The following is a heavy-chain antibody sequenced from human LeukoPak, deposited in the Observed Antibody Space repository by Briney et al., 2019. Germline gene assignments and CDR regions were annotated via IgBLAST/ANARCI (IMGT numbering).Heavy chain of an antibody. Sequence: GGTLRLSCAASGFTFSGYGMSWVRQAPGKGLEWVSAISGSGGSTYYADSVKGRFTISRDNSKNTLYLQMNSLRAEDTAVYYCAKGVTMIVVVPYYWGQGTLVTVSS. D-gene: IGHD3-22*01. V-gene: IGHV3-23*01. CDR1: GFTFSGYG. CDR3: AKGVTMIVVVPYY. J-gene: IGHJ4*02. CDR2: ISGSGGST.